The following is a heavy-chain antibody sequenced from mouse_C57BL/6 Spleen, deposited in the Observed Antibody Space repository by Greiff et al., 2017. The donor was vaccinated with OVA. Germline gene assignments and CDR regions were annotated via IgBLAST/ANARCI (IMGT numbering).Heavy chain of an antibody. V-gene: IGHV14-4*01. CDR2: IDPENGDT. J-gene: IGHJ3*01. Sequence: VQLQQSGAELVRPGASVKLSCTASGFNIKDAYMHWVKQRPEQGLEWIGWIDPENGDTEYASKFQGKATITADTSSNTAYLQLSSLTSEDTAVYYCTIGPFAYWGQGTLVTVSA. CDR1: GFNIKDAY. CDR3: TIGPFAY.